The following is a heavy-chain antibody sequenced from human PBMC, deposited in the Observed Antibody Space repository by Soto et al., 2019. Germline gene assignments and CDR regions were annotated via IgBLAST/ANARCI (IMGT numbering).Heavy chain of an antibody. Sequence: ASVKVSCKASGGTFSSYAISWVRQAPGQGLEWMGGIIPIFGTANYAQKFQGRVTITADESTSTAYMELSSLRSEDTAVYYCARVRYYYDSSGRSGYYGMDVWGHGTTVTVSS. J-gene: IGHJ6*02. CDR2: IIPIFGTA. CDR3: ARVRYYYDSSGRSGYYGMDV. V-gene: IGHV1-69*13. D-gene: IGHD3-22*01. CDR1: GGTFSSYA.